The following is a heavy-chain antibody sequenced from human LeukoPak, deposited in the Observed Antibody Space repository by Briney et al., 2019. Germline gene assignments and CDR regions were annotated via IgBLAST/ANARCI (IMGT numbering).Heavy chain of an antibody. Sequence: GGSLILSCAASGFTVSSNYISWGRQAPGKGLEWVPVIYSGGRTYYADSVKGRFTLSRDNSKNTLYLQMNSLRAEDTAVYYCATSTWYHAFDYWGQGTLVTVSS. V-gene: IGHV3-53*01. CDR1: GFTVSSNY. CDR2: IYSGGRT. CDR3: ATSTWYHAFDY. J-gene: IGHJ4*02. D-gene: IGHD2-2*01.